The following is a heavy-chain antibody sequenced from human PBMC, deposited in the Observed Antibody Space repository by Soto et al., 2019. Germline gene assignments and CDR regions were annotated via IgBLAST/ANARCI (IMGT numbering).Heavy chain of an antibody. CDR1: GGSITNNNYY. J-gene: IGHJ4*02. V-gene: IGHV4-30-4*01. Sequence: SETLSLTCTVSGGSITNNNYYWSWIRQPPGKGLEWIGHMYNSGTTYSNPSLKGRVTISGDTSKNQFSLNLSSVTAADTAVYYCARGPTSDKVDYWGQGTPVTVSS. CDR2: MYNSGTT. CDR3: ARGPTSDKVDY.